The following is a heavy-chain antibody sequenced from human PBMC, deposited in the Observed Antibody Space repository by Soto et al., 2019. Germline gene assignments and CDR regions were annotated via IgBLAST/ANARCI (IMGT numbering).Heavy chain of an antibody. Sequence: QVQLVESGGGVVQPGRSLRLSCAASGFTFSSYGMHWVRQAPGKGLEWVAVISYDGSNKYYADSVKGRFTISRDNSKNTLDLQMNSRRAEDTAVYHCAKDVVTAVVTQSGRDLWGRGTLVTVSS. D-gene: IGHD2-21*02. CDR1: GFTFSSYG. CDR3: AKDVVTAVVTQSGRDL. CDR2: ISYDGSNK. J-gene: IGHJ2*01. V-gene: IGHV3-30*18.